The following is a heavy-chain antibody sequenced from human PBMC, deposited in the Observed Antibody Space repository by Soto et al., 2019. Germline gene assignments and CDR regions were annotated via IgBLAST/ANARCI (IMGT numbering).Heavy chain of an antibody. CDR2: IDTSGTT. CDR1: GGSISSYY. V-gene: IGHV4-4*07. CDR3: ARGPRGYVYYHGMDV. J-gene: IGHJ6*02. Sequence: SETLSLTCTVSGGSISSYYVSWIRQSAGKGLEWIGRIDTSGTTNYNPSLKSRVTMSVDASKNHFSLNLSSVAAADTAVYYCARGPRGYVYYHGMDVWGQGTTVTVSS. D-gene: IGHD3-10*01.